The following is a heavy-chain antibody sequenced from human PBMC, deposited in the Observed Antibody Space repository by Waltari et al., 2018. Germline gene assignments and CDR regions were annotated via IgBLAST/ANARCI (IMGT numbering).Heavy chain of an antibody. D-gene: IGHD5-12*01. CDR3: ARDRQGYDGIIDN. J-gene: IGHJ4*02. CDR2: YSGSGGGT. V-gene: IGHV3-23*04. Sequence: EVQLVESGGGLVQPGGSLRLSCTASGFTFGSHAMNWVRRAPGKGLEGVSTYSGSGGGTYFAGSVKGRFTISRDNSKNVLSLQMSSLRAEDTALYYCARDRQGYDGIIDNWGQGTLVTVSS. CDR1: GFTFGSHA.